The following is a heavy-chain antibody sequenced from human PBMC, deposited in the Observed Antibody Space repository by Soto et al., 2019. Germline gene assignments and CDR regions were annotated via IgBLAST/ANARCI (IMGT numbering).Heavy chain of an antibody. Sequence: LRLSCAAPGFTLSSFVMNWVLQAPGKGLEWVSTVSPGGDVSHYTDSVKGRFTISRDNSRSTLHLQMDSLRAEDTAVYFCVRRAITATSLWGAFDAWGQGTVVTVSS. CDR2: VSPGGDVS. CDR1: GFTLSSFV. V-gene: IGHV3-23*01. J-gene: IGHJ3*01. D-gene: IGHD1-20*01. CDR3: VRRAITATSLWGAFDA.